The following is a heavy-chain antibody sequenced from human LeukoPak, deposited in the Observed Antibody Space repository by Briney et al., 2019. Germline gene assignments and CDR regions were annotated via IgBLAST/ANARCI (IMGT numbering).Heavy chain of an antibody. CDR2: IYYSGST. CDR3: ARQASSIAVRGGRDWFDP. Sequence: KPSETLSLTCTVSGGSISSYYWSWVRQPPGKGLELIGHIYYSGSTDFNPSLKSRITISVDTSKNQFSLTLSSVTAADAAVYYCARQASSIAVRGGRDWFDPWGQGTLVTVSS. D-gene: IGHD6-6*01. CDR1: GGSISSYY. J-gene: IGHJ5*02. V-gene: IGHV4-59*08.